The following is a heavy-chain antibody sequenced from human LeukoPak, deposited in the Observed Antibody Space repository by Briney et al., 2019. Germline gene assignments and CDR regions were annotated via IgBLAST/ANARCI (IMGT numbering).Heavy chain of an antibody. D-gene: IGHD3-10*01. J-gene: IGHJ4*02. CDR3: AKEGSGRTFNFDY. V-gene: IGHV3-23*01. CDR1: RFTFSNYA. CDR2: INTSGETT. Sequence: GGSLRLSCAASRFTFSNYAMNWVRQAPGKGLEWVSCINTSGETTFYGSPVKGRFTISRDDSKSTLFLQMNSLRAEDTAIYYCAKEGSGRTFNFDYWGQGTLVTVSS.